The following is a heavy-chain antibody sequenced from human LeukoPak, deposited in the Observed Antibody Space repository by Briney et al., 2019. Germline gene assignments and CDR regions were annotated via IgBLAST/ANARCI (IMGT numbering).Heavy chain of an antibody. CDR2: IYHSGST. CDR3: ASNPNRSSASCYVWPSYNWFDP. CDR1: GYSLSSGYY. D-gene: IGHD2-2*01. J-gene: IGHJ5*02. Sequence: PSETLSLTCAVSGYSLSSGYYWGWIRQPPGKGLEWIGSIYHSGSTYYHPSLKSRVTISVDTSKNQFSLKLSSVTAADTAVYYCASNPNRSSASCYVWPSYNWFDPWGQGTLVTVSS. V-gene: IGHV4-38-2*01.